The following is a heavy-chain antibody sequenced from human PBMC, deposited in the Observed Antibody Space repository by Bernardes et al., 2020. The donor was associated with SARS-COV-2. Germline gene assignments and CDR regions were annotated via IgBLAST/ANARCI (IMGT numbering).Heavy chain of an antibody. CDR3: ARSFSGYFYSFDY. V-gene: IGHV1-2*04. D-gene: IGHD3-22*01. Sequence: ASVKVSCKASGYTFTGYYMHWVRQAPGQGLEWMGWINPNSGGTNYAQKFQGWVTMTGDTSISTAYMELSRLRSDDTAVYYCARSFSGYFYSFDYWGQGTLVTVSS. CDR2: INPNSGGT. CDR1: GYTFTGYY. J-gene: IGHJ4*02.